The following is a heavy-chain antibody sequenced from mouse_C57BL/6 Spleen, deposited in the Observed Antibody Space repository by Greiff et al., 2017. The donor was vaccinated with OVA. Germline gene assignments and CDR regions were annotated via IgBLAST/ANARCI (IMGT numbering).Heavy chain of an antibody. CDR2: INPNNGGT. CDR3: ARRPRYFDV. CDR1: GYTFTDYY. V-gene: IGHV1-26*01. J-gene: IGHJ1*03. Sequence: EVQLQQSGPELVKPGASVKISCKASGYTFTDYYMNWVKQSHGKSLEWIGDINPNNGGTSSNQKLQGTATLTVDKSSSTAYMVHRSLTSEDAAVYYCARRPRYFDVWGTGTTVTVSS.